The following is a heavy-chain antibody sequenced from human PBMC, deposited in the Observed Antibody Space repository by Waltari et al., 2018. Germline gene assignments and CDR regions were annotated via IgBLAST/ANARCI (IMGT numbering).Heavy chain of an antibody. CDR2: ITHSGST. V-gene: IGHV4-34*01. CDR3: ARGASGGIAARLRGRFDY. Sequence: VQLQQWGAGLLKTSETLSITCAVYGGAFSGYYWSWIRKPPGRGLDGIGEITHSGSTNYSPSLKSLVTISVDTSKIQFSLMLTSVSAADTAGYYCARGASGGIAARLRGRFDYWGQGTLVTVSS. D-gene: IGHD6-6*01. J-gene: IGHJ4*02. CDR1: GGAFSGYY.